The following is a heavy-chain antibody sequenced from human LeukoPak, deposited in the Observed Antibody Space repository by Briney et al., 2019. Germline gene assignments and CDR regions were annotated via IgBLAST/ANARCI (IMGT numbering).Heavy chain of an antibody. J-gene: IGHJ4*02. V-gene: IGHV3-30*02. CDR1: GFTFSGCG. D-gene: IGHD5-18*01. Sequence: PGGSLRLSCAASGFTFSGCGMHWVRQAPGNGLDWVAFIWYDGRDKYYVDSVKGRFTISRDNSKNTLYLQMNSLRAEDRAMYYCAKDPYSYGSYFDYWGQGTLVTVSS. CDR2: IWYDGRDK. CDR3: AKDPYSYGSYFDY.